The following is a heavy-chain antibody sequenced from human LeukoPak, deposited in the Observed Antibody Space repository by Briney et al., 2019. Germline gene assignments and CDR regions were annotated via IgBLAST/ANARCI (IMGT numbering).Heavy chain of an antibody. Sequence: GGSLRLSCAASGFTFGSCAMSWVRQVPGKGLEWVSPISDSGGSTYYADSVKSRFTISRDNSKNTLYLQMNSLGAEDTAIYYCAKDLGRNGYEIFDYWGQGALVTVSS. J-gene: IGHJ4*02. CDR2: ISDSGGST. D-gene: IGHD5-24*01. CDR1: GFTFGSCA. CDR3: AKDLGRNGYEIFDY. V-gene: IGHV3-23*01.